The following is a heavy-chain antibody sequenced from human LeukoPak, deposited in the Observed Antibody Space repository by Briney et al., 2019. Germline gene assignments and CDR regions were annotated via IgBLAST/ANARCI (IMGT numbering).Heavy chain of an antibody. J-gene: IGHJ4*02. CDR1: GFTFRDYD. Sequence: HPGGSLRLSCEASGFTFRDYDMHWVRQAPGKGLEWVAYIGYDGVYKDYAASVKGRFTISRDNPENTVYLEMNSLRPEDTAVYYCARDFCSGGSCHEDYWGQGTLVTVSS. V-gene: IGHV3-30*02. D-gene: IGHD2-15*01. CDR2: IGYDGVYK. CDR3: ARDFCSGGSCHEDY.